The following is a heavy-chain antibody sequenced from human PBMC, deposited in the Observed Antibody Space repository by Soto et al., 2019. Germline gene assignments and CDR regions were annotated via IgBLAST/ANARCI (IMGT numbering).Heavy chain of an antibody. CDR1: GYTFSSYA. V-gene: IGHV1-69*06. CDR3: ASSPMRRWLQFPTSYFDY. Sequence: GASVKVSCKASGYTFSSYAISWVRQAPGQGLEWMGGIIPIFGTANYAQKFQGRVTITADKSTSTAYMELSSLRSEDTAVYYCASSPMRRWLQFPTSYFDYWGQGTLVTVSS. CDR2: IIPIFGTA. D-gene: IGHD5-12*01. J-gene: IGHJ4*02.